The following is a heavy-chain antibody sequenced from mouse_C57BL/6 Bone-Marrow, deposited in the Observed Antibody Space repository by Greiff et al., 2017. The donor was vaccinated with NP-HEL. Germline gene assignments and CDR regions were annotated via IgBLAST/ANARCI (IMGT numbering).Heavy chain of an antibody. CDR3: ARSRWALYWYFDV. CDR2: IYPRDGSA. CDR1: GYTFTSYD. D-gene: IGHD1-1*02. J-gene: IGHJ1*03. V-gene: IGHV1-85*01. Sequence: QVQLQQSGPELVKPGASVKLSCKASGYTFTSYDINWVKPRPGQGLAWIGWIYPRDGSAKYNEKFKGKATLTVDTSSSTAYMELRSLTSEDSAVYFCARSRWALYWYFDVWGTGTTVTVSS.